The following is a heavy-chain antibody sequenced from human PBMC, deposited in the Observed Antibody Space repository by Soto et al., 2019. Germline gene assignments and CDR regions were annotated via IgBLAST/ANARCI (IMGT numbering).Heavy chain of an antibody. CDR1: DGSISSYY. CDR3: ARLVYDTRLNYMYFDF. CDR2: IYGTGTT. Sequence: PSETLSLTCTVSDGSISSYYWSWIRQPPGKGLEWIGYIYGTGTTNYNPSLERRVAISVDTSKNQFSLKLTSVTAADTAIYFCARLVYDTRLNYMYFDFWGQGALVTVSS. D-gene: IGHD2-8*01. J-gene: IGHJ4*02. V-gene: IGHV4-4*09.